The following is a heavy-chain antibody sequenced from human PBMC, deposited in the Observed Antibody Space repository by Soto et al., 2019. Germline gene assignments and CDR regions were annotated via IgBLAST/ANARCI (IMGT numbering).Heavy chain of an antibody. CDR2: ISYDGSNK. Sequence: PGGSLRLSCAASGFTFSSYGMHWVRQAPGKGLEWVAVISYDGSNKYYADSVKGRFTISRDNSKNTLYLQVNSLRVEDTAVYYCARAVGPFDYWGQGTLVTVSS. CDR3: ARAVGPFDY. V-gene: IGHV3-30*03. J-gene: IGHJ4*02. D-gene: IGHD1-26*01. CDR1: GFTFSSYG.